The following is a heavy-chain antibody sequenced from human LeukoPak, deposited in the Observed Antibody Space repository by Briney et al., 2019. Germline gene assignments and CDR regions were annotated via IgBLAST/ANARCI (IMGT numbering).Heavy chain of an antibody. V-gene: IGHV3-74*01. CDR1: GFTFSSYW. CDR2: INSDGIIT. D-gene: IGHD5-12*01. Sequence: GGSLRLSCEASGFTFSSYWMHWVRQVPGKGLVWVSRINSDGIITNYADSVKGRFTISRDNAKNTLYLQMSSLRVEDTAVYYCARVWLPGWGQGTLVTVSS. CDR3: ARVWLPG. J-gene: IGHJ4*02.